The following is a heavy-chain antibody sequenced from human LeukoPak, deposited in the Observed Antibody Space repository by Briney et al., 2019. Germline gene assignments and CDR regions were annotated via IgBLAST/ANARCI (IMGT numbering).Heavy chain of an antibody. CDR3: ARVETGIWIFVY. V-gene: IGHV3-72*01. CDR1: GFTFSDHY. J-gene: IGHJ4*02. CDR2: IRNKANSYTT. D-gene: IGHD1-1*01. Sequence: PGGSLRLSCAASGFTFSDHYVDWVRQAPGKGLEWVGRIRNKANSYTTEYAASVKGRFTISRDDSKNSLYLQMNSLKTEDTAVYYCARVETGIWIFVYWGQGTLVTVSS.